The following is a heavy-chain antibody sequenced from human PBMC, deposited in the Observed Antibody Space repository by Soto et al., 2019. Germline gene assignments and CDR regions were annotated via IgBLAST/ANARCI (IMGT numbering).Heavy chain of an antibody. Sequence: EVHLLESGGGLVQPGGSLTLSCAGSGFVFHTYDMTWVRQAPGKGLEWVSMISNRGSPYYSGSVRGRFTISRDNSNSILYLQMNSLRADDTAIYFCAKHWGTPAPDDYWGQGTLVTVSS. D-gene: IGHD6-13*01. CDR2: MISNRGSP. CDR3: AKHWGTPAPDDY. J-gene: IGHJ4*02. V-gene: IGHV3-23*01. CDR1: GFVFHTYD.